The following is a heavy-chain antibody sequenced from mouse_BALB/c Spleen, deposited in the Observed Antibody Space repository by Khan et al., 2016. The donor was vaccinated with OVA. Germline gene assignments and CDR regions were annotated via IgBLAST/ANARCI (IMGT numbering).Heavy chain of an antibody. Sequence: QVQLQQSGAELAKPGASVKMSCKASGYMFTSYWMNWVKQRPGQGLEWIGYINPSSGFTEYSQKFKDKATLTADKSSSTAYMQLSSLTSEDSAVYYCARSCYGSLAYWGQGTLVTVSA. CDR1: GYMFTSYW. CDR2: INPSSGFT. V-gene: IGHV1-7*01. CDR3: ARSCYGSLAY. J-gene: IGHJ3*01. D-gene: IGHD1-1*01.